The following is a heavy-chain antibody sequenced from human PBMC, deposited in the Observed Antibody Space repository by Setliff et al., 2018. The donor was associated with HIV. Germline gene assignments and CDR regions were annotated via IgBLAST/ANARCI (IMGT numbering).Heavy chain of an antibody. Sequence: PSETLSLTCAVSSASISNYHWSWIRQTPGKGLEWIGNIYTSGSTNYNPSLKSRVTISVDTSKNQFSLKLSSVTAADTAVYYCARLDCSSSSGFVDYWGQG. D-gene: IGHD2-2*01. CDR2: IYTSGST. J-gene: IGHJ4*02. CDR1: SASISNYH. V-gene: IGHV4-4*09. CDR3: ARLDCSSSSGFVDY.